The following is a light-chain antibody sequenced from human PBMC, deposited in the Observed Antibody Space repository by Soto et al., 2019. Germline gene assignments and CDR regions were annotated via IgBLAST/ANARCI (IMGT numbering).Light chain of an antibody. V-gene: IGLV2-18*02. Sequence: QSVLTQPPSVSGSPGQSVTISCTGTSSDVGRYNRVPWYQQPPGTAPKLMIYEVSNRPSGVPDRFSGSKSGNTASLTISGLQAEDEADYYCSSYTSSSTLLFGGGTKLTVL. CDR1: SSDVGRYNR. CDR3: SSYTSSSTLL. CDR2: EVS. J-gene: IGLJ2*01.